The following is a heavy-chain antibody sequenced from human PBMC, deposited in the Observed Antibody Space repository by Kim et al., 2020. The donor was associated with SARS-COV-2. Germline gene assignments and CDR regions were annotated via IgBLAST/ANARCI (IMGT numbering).Heavy chain of an antibody. CDR3: VTHKDYNNDD. V-gene: IGHV3-7*03. CDR2: ISEDGGEK. CDR1: GFTFSTSS. D-gene: IGHD4-4*01. Sequence: GGSLRLSCVASGFTFSTSSMTWVRQAPGKGLEWVSTISEDGGEKYYVDSVKGRFTISRDNAKNSLYLQMNSLRAEDTAVYHCVTHKDYNNDDWNQG. J-gene: IGHJ4*02.